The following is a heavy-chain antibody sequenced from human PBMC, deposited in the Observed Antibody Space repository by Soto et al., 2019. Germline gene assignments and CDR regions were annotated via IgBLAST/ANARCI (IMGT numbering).Heavy chain of an antibody. J-gene: IGHJ4*02. CDR1: GFTFSSYE. CDR2: ISSSASTI. D-gene: IGHD6-19*01. Sequence: EVQLVESGGGLVQPGGSLRLSCAASGFTFSSYEMNWVRQAPGKGLEWVSYISSSASTIYYADSVKGRFTISRDNAKNSLYLQKNSLGAGDTGVYYCARGHYSSGGGYFDYWGQETLVTVSS. CDR3: ARGHYSSGGGYFDY. V-gene: IGHV3-48*03.